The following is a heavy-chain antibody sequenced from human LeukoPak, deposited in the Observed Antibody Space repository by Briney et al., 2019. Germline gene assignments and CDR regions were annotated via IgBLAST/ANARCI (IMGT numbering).Heavy chain of an antibody. CDR2: INWNGGST. CDR3: SRITFTTASSYYYYMDV. Sequence: PGGSLRLSCAASGFTFDDYGMSWVRQAPGKGLEWVSGINWNGGSTGYADSVKGRFTISRDNAKNSLYLQMNSLRAEDPALYYYSRITFTTASSYYYYMDVWGKGTTVTVSS. CDR1: GFTFDDYG. J-gene: IGHJ6*03. V-gene: IGHV3-20*04. D-gene: IGHD2/OR15-2a*01.